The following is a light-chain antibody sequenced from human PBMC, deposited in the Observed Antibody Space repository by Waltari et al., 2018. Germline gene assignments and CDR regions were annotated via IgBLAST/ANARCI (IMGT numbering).Light chain of an antibody. CDR3: QHYRNWWT. CDR2: RAT. CDR1: QGLIDW. Sequence: DIQMTQSPSTLSVSVGGRVTITCRASQGLIDWLAWYQQKPGKAPKVLIDRATILESGVPSRCSGSGSGAEFTLTSRSLHADDSATYYCQHYRNWWTFGQGTKVEIK. J-gene: IGKJ1*01. V-gene: IGKV1-5*03.